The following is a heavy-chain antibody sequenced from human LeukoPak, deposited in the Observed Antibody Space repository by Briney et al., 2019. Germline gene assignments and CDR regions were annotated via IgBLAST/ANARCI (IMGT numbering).Heavy chain of an antibody. V-gene: IGHV5-51*01. CDR1: GYTFTGYW. CDR2: IYPDDSDT. J-gene: IGHJ4*02. CDR3: ARDYGSGSYYYDY. D-gene: IGHD3-10*01. Sequence: GESPKISCKGSGYTFTGYWIGWVRQMPGKGLEWMGIIYPDDSDTRYSPSFQGQVTISADKSISTAYLQWSGLQASDTAMYYCARDYGSGSYYYDYWGQGTLVTVSS.